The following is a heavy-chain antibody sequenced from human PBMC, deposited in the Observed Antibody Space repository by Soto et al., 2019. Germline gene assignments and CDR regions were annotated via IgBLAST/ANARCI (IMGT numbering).Heavy chain of an antibody. D-gene: IGHD2-21*01. V-gene: IGHV3-74*01. Sequence: QPGGSLRLSSASSGFTFGTYWMKWVRQAPGKGPEWLAGINSDGTISSYADSGKGRFTISRDNARNTLSRQMNSLRADQTGVYYHVILSGDHSAFFSYGMDVWGQGTTVTVCS. CDR3: VILSGDHSAFFSYGMDV. J-gene: IGHJ6*02. CDR1: GFTFGTYW. CDR2: INSDGTIS.